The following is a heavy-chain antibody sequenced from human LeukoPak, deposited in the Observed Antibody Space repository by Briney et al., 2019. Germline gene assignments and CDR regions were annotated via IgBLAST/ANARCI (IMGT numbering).Heavy chain of an antibody. CDR3: ARAGITYYYGSGSYYIWFDP. CDR2: IYYSGST. V-gene: IGHV4-59*01. Sequence: SETLSLTCTVSGGSISSYYWSWIRQPPGKGLEWIGYIYYSGSTNCNPSLKSRVTISVDTSKNQFSLKLSSVTAADTAVYYCARAGITYYYGSGSYYIWFDPWGQGTLVTVSS. CDR1: GGSISSYY. D-gene: IGHD3-10*01. J-gene: IGHJ5*02.